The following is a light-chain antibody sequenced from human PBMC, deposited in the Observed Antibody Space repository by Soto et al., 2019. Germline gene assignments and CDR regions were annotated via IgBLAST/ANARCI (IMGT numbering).Light chain of an antibody. CDR2: EVS. CDR1: SNDIGGHNF. J-gene: IGLJ2*01. Sequence: QSVLTQPAAVSGSPGQSITISCSGTSNDIGGHNFVSWYQHHPGKAPKLLIYEVSYRASGVSNRFTGSKSANTASLTISGLQAGDEADYSCSSYQTSSYVVFGGGTKVTVL. CDR3: SSYQTSSYVV. V-gene: IGLV2-14*01.